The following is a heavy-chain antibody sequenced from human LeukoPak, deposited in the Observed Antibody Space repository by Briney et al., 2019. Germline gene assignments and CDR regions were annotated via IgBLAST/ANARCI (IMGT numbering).Heavy chain of an antibody. CDR1: RFTFSSYG. Sequence: GGSLRLSCAASRFTFSSYGMSWVRQAPGKGLEWVSAISGSGGSTYYADSVKGRFTISRDNAKNTLYLQMNSLRAEDTAVYYCARDKTEYYYYYYMDVWGKGTTVTVSS. CDR2: ISGSGGST. V-gene: IGHV3-23*01. D-gene: IGHD1-14*01. J-gene: IGHJ6*03. CDR3: ARDKTEYYYYYYMDV.